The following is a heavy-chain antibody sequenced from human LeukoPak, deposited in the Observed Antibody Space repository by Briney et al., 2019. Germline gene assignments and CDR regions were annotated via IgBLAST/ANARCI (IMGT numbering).Heavy chain of an antibody. Sequence: SETLSLTCGVYGGSFSGYHWTWVRQPPGKGLEWIGEINHSGNTNYNPSLKSRVTISIDTSKNQFSLKLSSVTAADTAVYYCARGDGAYNWFAPWGQGTLVTVSS. D-gene: IGHD3-16*01. CDR3: ARGDGAYNWFAP. J-gene: IGHJ5*02. CDR2: INHSGNT. CDR1: GGSFSGYH. V-gene: IGHV4-34*01.